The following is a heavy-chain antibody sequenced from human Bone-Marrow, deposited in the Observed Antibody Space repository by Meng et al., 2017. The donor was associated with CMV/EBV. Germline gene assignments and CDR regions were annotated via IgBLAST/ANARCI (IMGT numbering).Heavy chain of an antibody. Sequence: GFNFGNYAMGWGRQAPGKGLEWVSIISVSGGNTYYADSVQGRFTISRDNSKNTVSLQMSSLRAEDTAVYYCAKGPPAAVGARYNFDCWGQGTLVTVSS. CDR2: ISVSGGNT. D-gene: IGHD1-26*01. J-gene: IGHJ4*02. V-gene: IGHV3-23*01. CDR3: AKGPPAAVGARYNFDC. CDR1: GFNFGNYA.